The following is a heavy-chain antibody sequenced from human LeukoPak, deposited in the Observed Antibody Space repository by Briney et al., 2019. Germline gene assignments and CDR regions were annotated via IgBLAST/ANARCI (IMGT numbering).Heavy chain of an antibody. V-gene: IGHV4-31*03. CDR3: ARGSMVRGAKSPEYYYYGMDV. CDR2: IYYSGST. J-gene: IGHJ6*02. Sequence: SETLSLTCTVSGGSISSGGYYWSWIRQHPGKGLEWIGYIYYSGSTYYNPSLKSRVTISVDTSENQFSLKLSSVTAADTAVYYCARGSMVRGAKSPEYYYYGMDVWGQGTTVTVSS. D-gene: IGHD3-10*01. CDR1: GGSISSGGYY.